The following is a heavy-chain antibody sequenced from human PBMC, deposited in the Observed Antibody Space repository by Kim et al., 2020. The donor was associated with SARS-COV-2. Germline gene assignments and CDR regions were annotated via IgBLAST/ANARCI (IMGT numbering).Heavy chain of an antibody. J-gene: IGHJ4*02. V-gene: IGHV1-2*02. Sequence: ASVKVSCKASGYTFTGYYMHWVRQAPGQGLEWMGWINPNSGGTNYAQKFQGRVTMTRDTSISTAYMELSRLRSDDTAVYYCARDATGSVTTMFDYWGQGTLVTVSS. D-gene: IGHD4-17*01. CDR3: ARDATGSVTTMFDY. CDR1: GYTFTGYY. CDR2: INPNSGGT.